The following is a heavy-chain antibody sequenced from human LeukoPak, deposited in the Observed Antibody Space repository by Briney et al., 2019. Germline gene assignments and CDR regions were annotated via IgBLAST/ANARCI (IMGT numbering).Heavy chain of an antibody. CDR3: VTSWIRQERDS. D-gene: IGHD1-1*01. Sequence: SETLSLTCTVSGGSISSYYWSWIRQPPGKGLEWIGYIYYSGSTNYNPSLKSRVTISVDTSKNQFSLKLSSVTAADTAVYYCVTSWIRQERDSWGQGTLVTVSS. J-gene: IGHJ4*02. CDR2: IYYSGST. V-gene: IGHV4-59*01. CDR1: GGSISSYY.